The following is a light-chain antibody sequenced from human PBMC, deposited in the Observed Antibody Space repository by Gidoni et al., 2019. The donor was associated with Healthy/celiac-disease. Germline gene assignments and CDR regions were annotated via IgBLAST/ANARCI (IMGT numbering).Light chain of an antibody. CDR2: DDS. Sequence: SSLMIYDDSNRLSGVSNRFSGSKSGNTASLTISGLQAEDEADYYCSSYTSSSTLLFGGGTKLTVL. V-gene: IGLV2-14*03. J-gene: IGLJ2*01. CDR3: SSYTSSSTLL.